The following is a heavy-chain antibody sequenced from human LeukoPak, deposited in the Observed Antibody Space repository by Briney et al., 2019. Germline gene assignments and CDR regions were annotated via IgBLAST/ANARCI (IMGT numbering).Heavy chain of an antibody. CDR2: IGSSINTR. CDR3: ARVHHYDFWSGSWRDHDAFDI. J-gene: IGHJ3*02. D-gene: IGHD3-3*01. V-gene: IGHV3-11*04. CDR1: GFTFSDYY. Sequence: GGSLRLSCATSGFTFSDYYMSWIRQAPGKGLEWFSYIGSSINTRYYTDSVKGRFTISRDNAKNSLYLQMNSLRAEDTAVYYCARVHHYDFWSGSWRDHDAFDIWGQGTMVTVSS.